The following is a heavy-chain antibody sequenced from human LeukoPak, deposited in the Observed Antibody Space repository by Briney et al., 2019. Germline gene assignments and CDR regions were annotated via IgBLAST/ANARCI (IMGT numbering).Heavy chain of an antibody. D-gene: IGHD4-11*01. CDR3: ARGFNDYNNGVYFYYMDI. CDR1: GGSFSGYY. CDR2: INHSGST. Sequence: SETLSLTCAVYGGSFSGYYWSWIRQPPGKGLEWIGEINHSGSTNYNPSLKSRVTISVDTSKNQFSLKLTSVTAADTAVYYCARGFNDYNNGVYFYYMDIWGKGTTVTVSS. V-gene: IGHV4-34*01. J-gene: IGHJ6*03.